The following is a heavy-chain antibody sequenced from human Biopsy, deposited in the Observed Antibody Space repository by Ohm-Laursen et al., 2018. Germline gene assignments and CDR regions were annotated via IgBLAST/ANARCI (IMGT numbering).Heavy chain of an antibody. CDR3: VKQWGGYNFDS. CDR1: GFTFHTYA. V-gene: IGHV3-23*01. J-gene: IGHJ5*01. Sequence: SLRLSCAASGFTFHTYAMNWVRQAPGEGLEWVAHIDVSDYNTYYADSVRGRFTISGDNSKQMVHLEINSLTTDDTAVYYCVKQWGGYNFDSWGQGTLVTVSS. D-gene: IGHD1-14*01. CDR2: IDVSDYNT.